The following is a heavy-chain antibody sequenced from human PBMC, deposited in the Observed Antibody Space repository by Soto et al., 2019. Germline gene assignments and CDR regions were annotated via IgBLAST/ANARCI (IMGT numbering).Heavy chain of an antibody. V-gene: IGHV5-51*01. CDR2: IYPGDSDT. J-gene: IGHJ6*02. CDR3: ATTILTGYYYYGMDV. CDR1: GYSFTIYW. D-gene: IGHD3-9*01. Sequence: PGESLKISCNGSGYSFTIYWIGWVRQMPGKGLEWMGIIYPGDSDTRYSPSFQGQVTISADKSISTAYLQWSSLKASDTAMYYCATTILTGYYYYGMDVWGQGTTVTVSS.